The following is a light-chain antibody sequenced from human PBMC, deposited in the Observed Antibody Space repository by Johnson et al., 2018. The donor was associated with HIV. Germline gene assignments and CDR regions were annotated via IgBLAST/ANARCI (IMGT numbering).Light chain of an antibody. CDR1: SCDIADNY. CDR2: DNN. CDR3: GTWDSSLSSYV. V-gene: IGLV1-51*01. J-gene: IGLJ1*01. Sequence: QSVLTQPPSVSAASGQKVTISCSGSSCDIADNYVSWHQQLPGTAPKLLIYDNNNRPSGIPDRISGSKSGTSATLGITGLRTGDEADYYCGTWDSSLSSYVFGTGTKVTVL.